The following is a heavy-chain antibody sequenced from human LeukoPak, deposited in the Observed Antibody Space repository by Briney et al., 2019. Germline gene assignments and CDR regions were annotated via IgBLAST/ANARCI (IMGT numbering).Heavy chain of an antibody. CDR1: GFTVSDNY. J-gene: IGHJ4*02. D-gene: IGHD3-10*01. CDR2: IYSGGST. V-gene: IGHV3-53*01. CDR3: ANVAFYYASGTYV. Sequence: PGGSLRLSCAASGFTVSDNYMSWVRQAPGKGLEWVSVIYSGGSTYYADSVKGRFTISRENSKNTLYLQMNSLRAEDTAVYYCANVAFYYASGTYVWGQGTLVTVSS.